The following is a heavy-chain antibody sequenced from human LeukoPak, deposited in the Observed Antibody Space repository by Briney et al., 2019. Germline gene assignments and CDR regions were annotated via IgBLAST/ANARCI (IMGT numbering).Heavy chain of an antibody. V-gene: IGHV1-2*02. CDR1: GYTFTGHY. Sequence: ASVKVSCKASGYTFTGHYMHWVRQAPGQGLEWMGWINPNSGGTNCAQKFQGRVTMTRDTSINTAYMELSRLRFDDTAVYYCARGATAGRFSLRPTGAYYMDVWGKGTTVTVSS. J-gene: IGHJ6*03. CDR2: INPNSGGT. D-gene: IGHD6-13*01. CDR3: ARGATAGRFSLRPTGAYYMDV.